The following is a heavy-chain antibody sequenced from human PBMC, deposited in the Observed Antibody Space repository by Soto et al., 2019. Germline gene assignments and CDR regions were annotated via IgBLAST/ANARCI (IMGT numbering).Heavy chain of an antibody. Sequence: GASVQVSCKASGGTFSSYAISWVRQAPGKGLEWMGGIIPIFGTANYAQKFQGRVTITADESTSTAYMELSSLRSEDTAVYYCARSDYALTNYYYYGMDVWGQGTTVTVSS. D-gene: IGHD4-17*01. CDR2: IIPIFGTA. CDR1: GGTFSSYA. CDR3: ARSDYALTNYYYYGMDV. V-gene: IGHV1-69*13. J-gene: IGHJ6*02.